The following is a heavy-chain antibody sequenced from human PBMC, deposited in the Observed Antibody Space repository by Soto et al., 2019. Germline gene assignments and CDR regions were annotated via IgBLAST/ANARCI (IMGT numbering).Heavy chain of an antibody. CDR1: GGTISSYY. D-gene: IGHD4-4*01. J-gene: IGHJ4*02. V-gene: IGHV4-59*06. Sequence: PSETLSLTCPVSGGTISSYYWSWIRQLPGKGLEWIGYIYNSGSTYYNPSLKSRVTISVDTSKNQFSLRVSSVTAADTAVYYCARAVYSNHVYWGQGTLVTVSS. CDR3: ARAVYSNHVY. CDR2: IYNSGST.